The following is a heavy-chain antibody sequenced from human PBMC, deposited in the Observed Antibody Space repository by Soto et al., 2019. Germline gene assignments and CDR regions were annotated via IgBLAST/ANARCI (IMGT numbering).Heavy chain of an antibody. D-gene: IGHD6-19*01. J-gene: IGHJ4*02. V-gene: IGHV1-46*01. CDR1: GYTFTSYY. Sequence: EASVKVSCKASGYTFTSYYMHWVRQAPGQGLEWMGIINPSGGSTSYAQKFQGRVTMTRDTSTSTVYMELSSLSFEDTAVYYGARESSGSFGDWGQGTLVTVSS. CDR2: INPSGGST. CDR3: ARESSGSFGD.